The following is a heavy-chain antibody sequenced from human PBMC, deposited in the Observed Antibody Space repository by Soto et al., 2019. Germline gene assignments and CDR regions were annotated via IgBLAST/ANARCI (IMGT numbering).Heavy chain of an antibody. J-gene: IGHJ6*01. CDR3: AARGVITDEDYYYYSMDV. CDR1: GGTFSSYA. V-gene: IGHV1-69*01. CDR2: IITIFVTA. Sequence: QVQLVQSGAEVKKPGSSVKVSCKASGGTFSSYAISWVRQAPGQGLEWMGGIITIFVTANYAQKFQGRVTITADESTSTAYMELSSLRSEDTAVYYCAARGVITDEDYYYYSMDVWGQGTTVTVSS. D-gene: IGHD3-10*01.